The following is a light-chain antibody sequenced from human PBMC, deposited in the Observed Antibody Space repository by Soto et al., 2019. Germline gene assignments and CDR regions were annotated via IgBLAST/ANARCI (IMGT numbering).Light chain of an antibody. V-gene: IGKV1-5*03. CDR2: KAS. CDR1: QSISSR. CDR3: QQYNSYPWT. Sequence: DIQMTQSPSTLSASVGDRVTITCRASQSISSRLAWYQQKPGKAPKLLIYKASSLDSGVPSRFSGSGSGTESTPTISSLQPDDFATYYGQQYNSYPWTFGQGTKVEIK. J-gene: IGKJ1*01.